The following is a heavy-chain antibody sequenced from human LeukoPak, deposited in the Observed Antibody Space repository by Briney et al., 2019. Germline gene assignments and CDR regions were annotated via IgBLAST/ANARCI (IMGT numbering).Heavy chain of an antibody. J-gene: IGHJ5*02. CDR2: IRYDGSNK. Sequence: GGSLRLSCAASGFTFSSYGMHWVRQAPGKGLEWVAFIRYDGSNKYYADSVEGRFPISRDNSKNTLYLQMNSLRAEDTAVYYCAKAGGVVVQAARKLTWFDPWGQGTMVTVSS. CDR3: AKAGGVVVQAARKLTWFDP. V-gene: IGHV3-30*02. D-gene: IGHD2-2*01. CDR1: GFTFSSYG.